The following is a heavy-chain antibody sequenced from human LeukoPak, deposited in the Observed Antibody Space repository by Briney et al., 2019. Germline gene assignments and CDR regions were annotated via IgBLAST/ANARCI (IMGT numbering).Heavy chain of an antibody. V-gene: IGHV1-69*05. CDR3: ARGVGVNKLASLCSSTSCYTGAFDP. D-gene: IGHD2-2*02. CDR2: IIPIFGTA. Sequence: SVKVSCKASGGTFSSYAISWVRQAPGQGLEWMGGIIPIFGTANYAQKFQGRVTITTDESTSTAYMELSSLRSEDTAVYYCARGVGVNKLASLCSSTSCYTGAFDPWGQGTLVTVSS. J-gene: IGHJ5*02. CDR1: GGTFSSYA.